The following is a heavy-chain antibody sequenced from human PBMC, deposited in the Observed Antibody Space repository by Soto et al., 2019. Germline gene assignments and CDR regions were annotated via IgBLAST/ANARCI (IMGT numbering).Heavy chain of an antibody. CDR1: GXTFAGYY. CDR3: ARESRYCSGGSCYFLPGIDY. CDR2: INPNSGGT. Sequence: ASVKVSCKASGXTFAGYYMHWVRQAPGQGLEWMGWINPNSGGTNYAQKFQGWVTMTRDTSISTAYMELSRLRSDDTAVYYCARESRYCSGGSCYFLPGIDYWGQ. V-gene: IGHV1-2*04. D-gene: IGHD2-15*01. J-gene: IGHJ4*02.